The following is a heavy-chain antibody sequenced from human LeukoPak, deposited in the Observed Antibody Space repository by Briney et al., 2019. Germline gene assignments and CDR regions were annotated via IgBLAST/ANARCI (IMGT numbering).Heavy chain of an antibody. CDR3: ARDLRYYDSSGYTFDY. V-gene: IGHV3-64*01. D-gene: IGHD3-22*01. CDR1: GFTFSSYA. J-gene: IGHJ4*02. Sequence: GGSLRLSCAASGFTFSSYAMHWVRQAPGKGLEYVSAISSNGGSTYYANSVKGRFTISRDNSKNTLYLQMGSLRAEDMAVYYCARDLRYYDSSGYTFDYWGQGTLVTVSS. CDR2: ISSNGGST.